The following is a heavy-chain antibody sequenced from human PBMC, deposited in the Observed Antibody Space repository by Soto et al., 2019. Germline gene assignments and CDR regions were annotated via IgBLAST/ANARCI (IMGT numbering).Heavy chain of an antibody. V-gene: IGHV1-69*18. CDR3: ARDRRLWRSTGWKRENLFDI. Sequence: QVQLEQSGAEVKRPGSSVKVSCKTSGGNFNTYPISWVRQAPGHRLEWMGKIIPIFGTPDYAQKFQGRVTINADEATTTVYMELRSLKSDDSAVYYCARDRRLWRSTGWKRENLFDIWGQGTMVTVSS. CDR2: IIPIFGTP. CDR1: GGNFNTYP. D-gene: IGHD2-8*02. J-gene: IGHJ3*02.